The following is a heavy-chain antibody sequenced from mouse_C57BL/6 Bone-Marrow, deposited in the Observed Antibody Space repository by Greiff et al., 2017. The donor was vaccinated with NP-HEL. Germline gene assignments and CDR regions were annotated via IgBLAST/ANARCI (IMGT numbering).Heavy chain of an antibody. D-gene: IGHD2-4*01. CDR2: ISDGGSYT. CDR1: GFTFSSYA. CDR3: ARDFCDYDGFAY. J-gene: IGHJ3*01. V-gene: IGHV5-4*01. Sequence: VQLKESGGGLVKPGGSLKLSCAASGFTFSSYAMSWVRQTPEKRLEWVATISDGGSYTYYPDNVKGRFTISRDNAKNNLYLQMSHLKSEDTAMYYCARDFCDYDGFAYWGQGTLVTVSA.